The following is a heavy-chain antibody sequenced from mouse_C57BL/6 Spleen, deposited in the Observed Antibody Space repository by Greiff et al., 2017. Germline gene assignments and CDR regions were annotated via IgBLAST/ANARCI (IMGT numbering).Heavy chain of an antibody. CDR2: IYPGDGDT. CDR1: GYAFSSSW. CDR3: ARGNGSSYDWFAY. V-gene: IGHV1-82*01. J-gene: IGHJ3*01. D-gene: IGHD1-1*01. Sequence: VKLQQSGPELVKPGASVKISCKASGYAFSSSWMNWVKQRPGKGLEWIGRIYPGDGDTNYNGKFKGKATLTADKSSSTAYMQLSSLTSEDSAVYFCARGNGSSYDWFAYWGQGTLVTVSA.